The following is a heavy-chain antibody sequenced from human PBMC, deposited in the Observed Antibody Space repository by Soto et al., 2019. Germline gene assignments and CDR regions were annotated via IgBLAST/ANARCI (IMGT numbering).Heavy chain of an antibody. CDR1: GFTFSSHA. Sequence: GGSLRLSCTASGFTFSSHAMTWVRQAPGKGLEWVSGLSDSGGSIYYADSVKGRFTISRDNSMNTLYLQMNTLRAEDTAVYYCALGALRYFDYWGQGT. D-gene: IGHD3-16*01. J-gene: IGHJ4*02. CDR3: ALGALRYFDY. V-gene: IGHV3-23*01. CDR2: LSDSGGSI.